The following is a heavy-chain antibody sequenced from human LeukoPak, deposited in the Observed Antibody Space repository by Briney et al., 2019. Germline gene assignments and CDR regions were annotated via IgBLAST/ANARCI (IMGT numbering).Heavy chain of an antibody. CDR3: ATTVETGDAFDI. CDR1: GDSVSSNSAA. D-gene: IGHD1-1*01. J-gene: IGHJ3*02. CDR2: TYYRSKWYN. V-gene: IGHV6-1*01. Sequence: SQTLSLTCASSGDSVSSNSAAWSWIRLSPSRGLEWLGRTYYRSKWYNDYAVSVRSRITITPDTSKNLFSLQLNSVTPDDTAAYYCATTVETGDAFDIWGPGTRVTVSS.